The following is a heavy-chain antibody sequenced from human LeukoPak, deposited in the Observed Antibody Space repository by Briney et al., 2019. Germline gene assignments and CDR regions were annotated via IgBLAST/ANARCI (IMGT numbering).Heavy chain of an antibody. CDR3: ARDQRRARTYYYGSGSYYNAKHYYYYYMDV. V-gene: IGHV1-24*01. Sequence: ASVKVSCKVSGYTLTELSMHWVRQAPGKGLEWMGGFDPEDGETIYAQKFQGRVTITADESTSTAYMELSSLRSEDTAVYYCARDQRRARTYYYGSGSYYNAKHYYYYYMDVWGKGTTVIISS. J-gene: IGHJ6*03. CDR1: GYTLTELS. CDR2: FDPEDGET. D-gene: IGHD3-10*01.